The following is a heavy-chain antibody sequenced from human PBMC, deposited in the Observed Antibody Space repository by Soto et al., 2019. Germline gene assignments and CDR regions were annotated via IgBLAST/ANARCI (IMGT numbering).Heavy chain of an antibody. CDR2: INTNTGNP. J-gene: IGHJ6*02. CDR3: ARDLDSSGWYSFYYYYGMAV. D-gene: IGHD6-19*01. Sequence: SVKVSCKASGYTFTSYAMNWVRQAPGQGLEWMGWINTNTGNPTYAQGFTGRFVFSLDTSVSTAYLQICSLKAEDTAVYYCARDLDSSGWYSFYYYYGMAVWGQGTTVTVSS. V-gene: IGHV7-4-1*01. CDR1: GYTFTSYA.